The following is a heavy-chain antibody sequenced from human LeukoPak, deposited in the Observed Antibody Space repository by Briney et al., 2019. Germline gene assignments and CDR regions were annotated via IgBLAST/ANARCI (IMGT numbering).Heavy chain of an antibody. V-gene: IGHV1-46*01. J-gene: IGHJ4*02. Sequence: ASVKVSCKASGYTFTSYYMHWVRQAPGQGLEWMGIINPSGDSTSYAQKFQGRVTMTRDTSTSTVYMELSSLRSEDTAVYYCARDIWGFGESTKGFDYWGQGTLVTVSS. CDR1: GYTFTSYY. CDR3: ARDIWGFGESTKGFDY. CDR2: INPSGDST. D-gene: IGHD3-10*01.